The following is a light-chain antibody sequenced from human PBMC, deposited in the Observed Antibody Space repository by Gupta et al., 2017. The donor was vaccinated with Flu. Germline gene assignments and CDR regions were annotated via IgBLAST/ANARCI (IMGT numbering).Light chain of an antibody. J-gene: IGLJ3*02. CDR2: DTS. Sequence: QAVVPQEPSLTVSPGGTVPLTGGSATGAVTSGLFPYWFQQKPGHAPRTLIYDTSNTHARTPARFSGSLLGGTAALTLSGAQPEDEDEYYCLLSYSGARVFGGGTKLTVL. V-gene: IGLV7-46*01. CDR3: LLSYSGARV. CDR1: TGAVTSGLF.